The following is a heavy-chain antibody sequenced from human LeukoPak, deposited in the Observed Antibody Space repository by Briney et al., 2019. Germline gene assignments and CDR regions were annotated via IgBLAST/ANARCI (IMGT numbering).Heavy chain of an antibody. CDR2: IYYSGST. Sequence: TSETLSLTCTVSGGSISSYYWSWIRQPPGKGLEGVGYIYYSGSTNYNPSLKSRVTISVDTSKNQFSLKLSSVTAADTAVYYCAGGLGYCSGGSCAYFDYWGQGTLVTVSS. V-gene: IGHV4-59*01. CDR3: AGGLGYCSGGSCAYFDY. CDR1: GGSISSYY. J-gene: IGHJ4*02. D-gene: IGHD2-15*01.